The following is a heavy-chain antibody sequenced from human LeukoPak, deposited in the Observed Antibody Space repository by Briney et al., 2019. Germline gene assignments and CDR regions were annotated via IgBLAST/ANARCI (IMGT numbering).Heavy chain of an antibody. CDR2: ISWNSGSI. CDR1: GFTFDDYA. V-gene: IGHV3-9*01. CDR3: AKDNRRYFDWFDY. D-gene: IGHD3-9*01. J-gene: IGHJ4*02. Sequence: GGSLRLSCAASGFTFDDYAMHWVRQAPGKGLEWVSGISWNSGSIGCADSVKGRFTISRDNAKNSLYLQMNSLRAEDTAVYYCAKDNRRYFDWFDYWGQGTLVTVSS.